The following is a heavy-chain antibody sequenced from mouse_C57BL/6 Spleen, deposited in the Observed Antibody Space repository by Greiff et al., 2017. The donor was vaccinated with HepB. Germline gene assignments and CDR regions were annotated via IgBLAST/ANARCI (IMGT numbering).Heavy chain of an antibody. J-gene: IGHJ2*01. CDR3: ALDSSGYR. D-gene: IGHD3-2*02. Sequence: VKLMESGAELARPGASVKLSCKASGYTFTSYGISWVKQRTGQGLEWIGEIYPRSGNTYYNEKFKGKATLTADKSSSTAYMELRSLTSEDSAVYFCALDSSGYRWGQGTTLTVSS. CDR1: GYTFTSYG. CDR2: IYPRSGNT. V-gene: IGHV1-81*01.